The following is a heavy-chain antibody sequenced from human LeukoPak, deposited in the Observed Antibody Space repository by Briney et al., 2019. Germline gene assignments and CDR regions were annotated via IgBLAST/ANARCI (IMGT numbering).Heavy chain of an antibody. V-gene: IGHV3-53*04. CDR1: GFTVSSNY. D-gene: IGHD6-19*01. CDR3: ARGGTPGYSSGRIDY. J-gene: IGHJ4*02. CDR2: IYSAGNT. Sequence: TGGSLRLSCVASGFTVSSNYMSWVRQAPGKGLEWVPVIYSAGNTYYADSVKGRFTISRHNSENTLYLHMNSLRVEDTAVYFCARGGTPGYSSGRIDYWGQGTLVTVSS.